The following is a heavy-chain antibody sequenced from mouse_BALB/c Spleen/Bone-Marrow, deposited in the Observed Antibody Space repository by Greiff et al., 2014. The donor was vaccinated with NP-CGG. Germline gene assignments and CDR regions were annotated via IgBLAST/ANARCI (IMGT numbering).Heavy chain of an antibody. CDR2: ISGGGSYT. CDR3: ARHAYYDQTEVSFVY. CDR1: GFTFSNYG. D-gene: IGHD2-4*01. V-gene: IGHV5-9-2*01. Sequence: EVKLVESGGGLVKSGGSLKLSCAASGFTFSNYGMSWVRQTPEKRLEWVATISGGGSYTFYSNSAKGRFTISRDNAKNNLYVQLSSLRSEDTAVYYCARHAYYDQTEVSFVYWGQGTLVTVSA. J-gene: IGHJ3*01.